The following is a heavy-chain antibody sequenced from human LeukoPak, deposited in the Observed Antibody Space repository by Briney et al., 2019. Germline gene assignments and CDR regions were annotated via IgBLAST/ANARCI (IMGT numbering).Heavy chain of an antibody. CDR3: ARVLQNYYHMDV. D-gene: IGHD3-3*01. V-gene: IGHV4-59*01. CDR1: GGSISSYY. CDR2: IYDSGSA. J-gene: IGHJ6*03. Sequence: SETLSLTCTVSGGSISSYYWNWIRQPPGKGLEWIGFIYDSGSANYKSSLKSRVTMTVDTSKNQFSLKLNSVTAADTAVYYCARVLQNYYHMDVWGKGTTVTVSS.